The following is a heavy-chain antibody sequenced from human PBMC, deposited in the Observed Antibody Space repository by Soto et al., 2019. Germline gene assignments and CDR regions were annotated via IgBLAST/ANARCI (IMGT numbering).Heavy chain of an antibody. Sequence: SLRLSCAASGFTFSSFEMNWVRQAPGKGLEWVSKIGSSGSTIWYADSVKGRFTISRDNAKNSLYLQMNSLRGEDTAVYYCARVTYSSSYYFASWGPGTLVTVSS. V-gene: IGHV3-48*03. CDR3: ARVTYSSSYYFAS. D-gene: IGHD6-6*01. J-gene: IGHJ4*02. CDR2: IGSSGSTI. CDR1: GFTFSSFE.